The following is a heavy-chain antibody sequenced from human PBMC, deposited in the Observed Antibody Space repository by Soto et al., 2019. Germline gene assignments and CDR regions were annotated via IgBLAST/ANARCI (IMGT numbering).Heavy chain of an antibody. J-gene: IGHJ5*02. CDR1: GFSLSTSGVG. V-gene: IGHV2-5*02. D-gene: IGHD3-3*01. CDR3: AHSKTFGVVIIRMGWFDP. Sequence: SGPTLVKPTQTLTLTCTFSGFSLSTSGVGVGWIRQPPGKALEWLALIYWDDDKRYSPSLKSRLTINKDTSKNQVVLTMTNMDPVDTATYYCAHSKTFGVVIIRMGWFDPWGQGTLVTVSS. CDR2: IYWDDDK.